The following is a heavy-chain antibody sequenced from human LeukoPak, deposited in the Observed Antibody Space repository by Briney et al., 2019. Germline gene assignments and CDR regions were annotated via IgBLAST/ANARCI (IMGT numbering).Heavy chain of an antibody. J-gene: IGHJ4*02. CDR2: IYGDGSFT. Sequence: HTGGSLRLSCAASGFTFSNFWMHWVRQAPGKGLVWVALIYGDGSFTRYADSVKGRFTISRDNAKNTVYLQMNRLRGDDTAVYYCANEIRPNDYWGQGTLVTVSS. CDR3: ANEIRPNDY. V-gene: IGHV3-74*01. CDR1: GFTFSNFW. D-gene: IGHD4-17*01.